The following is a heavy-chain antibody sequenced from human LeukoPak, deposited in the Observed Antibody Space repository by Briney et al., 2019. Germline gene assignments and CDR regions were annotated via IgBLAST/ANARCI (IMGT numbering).Heavy chain of an antibody. J-gene: IGHJ4*02. D-gene: IGHD2-2*02. CDR2: IYYSGST. CDR1: GGSISSYY. Sequence: PSETLSLTCTVSGGSISSYYWSWIRQPPGKGLEWIGYIYYSGSTNYNPSLKSRVTRSVDTSKNQFSLKLSSVTAADTAVYYCAGATLRYCSSTSCYTGQTFDYWGQGTLVTVSS. CDR3: AGATLRYCSSTSCYTGQTFDY. V-gene: IGHV4-59*12.